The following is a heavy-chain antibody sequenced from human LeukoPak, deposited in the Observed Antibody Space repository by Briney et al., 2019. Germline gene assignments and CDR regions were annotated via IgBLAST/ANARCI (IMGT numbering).Heavy chain of an antibody. CDR3: ARDWHRGYSYGFDAFDI. J-gene: IGHJ3*02. V-gene: IGHV3-48*02. CDR2: ISSSGTI. D-gene: IGHD5-18*01. Sequence: GGSLRLSCAASGFTFSSYSMNWVRQAPGKGLEWVSYISSSGTIYYADSVKGRFTISRDNAKNSLYLQMNSLRDEDTAVYYCARDWHRGYSYGFDAFDIWGQGTMVTVSS. CDR1: GFTFSSYS.